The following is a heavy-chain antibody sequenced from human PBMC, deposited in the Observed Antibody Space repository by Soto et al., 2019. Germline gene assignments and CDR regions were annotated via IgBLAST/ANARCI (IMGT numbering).Heavy chain of an antibody. J-gene: IGHJ4*02. Sequence: SETLSLTCAVYGGSSSGYYWSWIRQPPGKGLEWIGEINHSGSTNYNPSLKSRVTISVDTSKNQFSLKLSSVTAADTAVYYCARTPLVATILLVSRKNFDYWGQGTLVTVSS. CDR3: ARTPLVATILLVSRKNFDY. D-gene: IGHD5-12*01. V-gene: IGHV4-34*01. CDR1: GGSSSGYY. CDR2: INHSGST.